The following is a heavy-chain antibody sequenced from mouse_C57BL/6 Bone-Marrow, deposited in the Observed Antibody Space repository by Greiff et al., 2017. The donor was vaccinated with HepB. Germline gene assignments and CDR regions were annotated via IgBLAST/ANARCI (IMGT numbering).Heavy chain of an antibody. V-gene: IGHV5-17*01. CDR1: GFTFSDYG. J-gene: IGHJ4*01. CDR3: ARYHYGSSYGAMDY. CDR2: ISSGSSTI. Sequence: EVQVVESGGGLVKPGGSLKLSCAASGFTFSDYGMHWVRQAPEKGLEWVAYISSGSSTIYYADTVKGRFTISRDNAKNTLFLQMTRLRSEDTAMYYCARYHYGSSYGAMDYWGQGPSVTVSS. D-gene: IGHD1-1*01.